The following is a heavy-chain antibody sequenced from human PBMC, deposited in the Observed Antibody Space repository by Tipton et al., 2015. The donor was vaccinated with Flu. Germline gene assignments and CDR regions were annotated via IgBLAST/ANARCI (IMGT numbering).Heavy chain of an antibody. CDR2: VYSSGTT. J-gene: IGHJ5*01. CDR1: GGSLSSFY. CDR3: ARGSGSGTFVIFDF. D-gene: IGHD3-10*01. V-gene: IGHV4-4*07. Sequence: TLSLTCTVSGGSLSSFYWTWIRQSAGKGLEWIGRVYSSGTTNFNPSLKSRLTMSLDASKNQFSLTLNSVTAADTAVYYCARGSGSGTFVIFDFWGQERWSPSPQ.